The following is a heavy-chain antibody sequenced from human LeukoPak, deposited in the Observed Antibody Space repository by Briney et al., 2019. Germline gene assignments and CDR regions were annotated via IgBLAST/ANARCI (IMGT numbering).Heavy chain of an antibody. CDR1: GFTFSDYY. J-gene: IGHJ4*02. CDR2: ISSSGSML. Sequence: GGSLRLSCAVSGFTFSDYYMSWVRQAPGKGLEWVSYISSSGSMLHYADSVEGRFTISRDNAKNSLYLQMSSLRVEDTAVYYCTRDPRSWGQGTLVTVSS. CDR3: TRDPRS. V-gene: IGHV3-11*04.